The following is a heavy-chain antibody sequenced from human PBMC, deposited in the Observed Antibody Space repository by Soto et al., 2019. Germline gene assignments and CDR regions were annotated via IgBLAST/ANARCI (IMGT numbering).Heavy chain of an antibody. Sequence: SETLSLTCTVSGGPISSYYWSWIRQPPGKGLEWIGYIYYSGSTNYNPSLKSRVTISVDTSKNQFSLKLSSVTAADTAVYYCARAAGKLLNLRWFDPWGQGTLVTVSS. J-gene: IGHJ5*02. CDR1: GGPISSYY. D-gene: IGHD6-25*01. V-gene: IGHV4-59*01. CDR3: ARAAGKLLNLRWFDP. CDR2: IYYSGST.